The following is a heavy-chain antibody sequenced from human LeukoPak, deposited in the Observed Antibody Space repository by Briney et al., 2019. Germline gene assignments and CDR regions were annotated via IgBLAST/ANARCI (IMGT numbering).Heavy chain of an antibody. D-gene: IGHD5-24*01. J-gene: IGHJ4*02. CDR1: GYTFINYG. V-gene: IGHV1-18*01. Sequence: ASVKVSCMASGYTFINYGISWVRQAPGQGLEWMGWISAYNGNTNYAQKVQGRVTMTTDTSTSTAYMELRSLRSDDTAVYYCARGRDGYNPTADYWGQGTPVTVSS. CDR3: ARGRDGYNPTADY. CDR2: ISAYNGNT.